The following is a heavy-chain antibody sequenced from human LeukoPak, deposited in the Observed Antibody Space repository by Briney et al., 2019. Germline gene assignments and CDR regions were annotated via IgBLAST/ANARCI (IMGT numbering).Heavy chain of an antibody. CDR3: ATGRTTGTTFYDY. V-gene: IGHV1-69-2*01. Sequence: ASVKVSCKVSGYTFTDYYMHWVQQAPGKGLEWMGLVDPEDGETIYAEKFQGRVTITADASTDTAYMELSSLRSEDTAVYYCATGRTTGTTFYDYWGQGTLVTVSS. CDR2: VDPEDGET. CDR1: GYTFTDYY. J-gene: IGHJ4*02. D-gene: IGHD1-1*01.